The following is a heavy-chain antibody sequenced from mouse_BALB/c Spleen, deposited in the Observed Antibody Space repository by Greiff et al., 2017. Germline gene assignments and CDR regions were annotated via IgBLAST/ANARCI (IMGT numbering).Heavy chain of an antibody. CDR2: IYPSDSYT. CDR1: GYTFTSYW. CDR3: TRRGITNAMDY. V-gene: IGHV1-69*02. Sequence: QVQLQQPGAELVRPGASVKLSCKASGYTFTSYWINWVKQRPGQGLEWIGNIYPSDSYTNYNQKFKDKATLTVDKSSSTAYMQLSSPTSEDSAVYYCTRRGITNAMDYWGQGTSVTVSS. D-gene: IGHD2-4*01. J-gene: IGHJ4*01.